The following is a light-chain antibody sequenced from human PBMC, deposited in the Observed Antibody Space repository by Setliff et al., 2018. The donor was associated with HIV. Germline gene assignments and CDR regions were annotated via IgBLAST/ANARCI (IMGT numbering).Light chain of an antibody. J-gene: IGLJ1*01. CDR1: SSDVGGYNS. CDR2: DVS. Sequence: QSVLTQPASVSGSPGQSITISCTGTSSDVGGYNSVSWYQQHPDRAPKLMIYDVSNRPSGVSNRFSGSKSGNTASLTISGLQAEDEADYYCSSYTSRTPLYVFGTGTKVTVL. V-gene: IGLV2-14*03. CDR3: SSYTSRTPLYV.